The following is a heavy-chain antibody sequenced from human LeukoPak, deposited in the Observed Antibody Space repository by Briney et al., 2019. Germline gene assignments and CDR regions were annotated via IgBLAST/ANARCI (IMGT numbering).Heavy chain of an antibody. D-gene: IGHD2-15*01. Sequence: GGSLRLSCAASGFTFSSYAMSWVRQAPGKGLEWVAAISNSGGDTFYSDSGKGRFTIARDNSKNTLYLQMNSLRVDDTAVYYCAQQLGYCSGGTCYFTYWGQGTLVTVSS. V-gene: IGHV3-23*01. J-gene: IGHJ1*01. CDR3: AQQLGYCSGGTCYFTY. CDR1: GFTFSSYA. CDR2: ISNSGGDT.